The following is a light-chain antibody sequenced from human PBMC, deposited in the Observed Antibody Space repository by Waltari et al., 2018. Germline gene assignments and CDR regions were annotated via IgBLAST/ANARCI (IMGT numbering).Light chain of an antibody. J-gene: IGKJ3*01. Sequence: EIVLTQSPATLSLSPGERATLSCRASQRVSSYLAWYQQKPGQAPRLLIYDASNRATGTPARFSGSGSGTDFTLTISSLEPEDFAVYYCQQRSNWPLTFGPGTKVDIK. CDR1: QRVSSY. CDR2: DAS. CDR3: QQRSNWPLT. V-gene: IGKV3-11*01.